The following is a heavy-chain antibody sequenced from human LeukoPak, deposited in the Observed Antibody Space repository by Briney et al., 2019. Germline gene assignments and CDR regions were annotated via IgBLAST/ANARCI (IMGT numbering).Heavy chain of an antibody. D-gene: IGHD6-13*01. CDR1: GGSISSYY. J-gene: IGHJ3*02. Sequence: SETLSLTCTVSGGSISSYYWSWIRQPPGKGLEWTGYIYYSGSTNYNPSLKSRVTISVDTSKNQFSLKLSSVTAADTAVYYCARDSSSPNPNAFDIWGQGTMVTVSS. CDR3: ARDSSSPNPNAFDI. CDR2: IYYSGST. V-gene: IGHV4-59*01.